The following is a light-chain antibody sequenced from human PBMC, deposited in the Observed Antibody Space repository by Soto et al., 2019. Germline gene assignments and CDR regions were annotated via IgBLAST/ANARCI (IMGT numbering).Light chain of an antibody. CDR1: QSINTY. J-gene: IGKJ1*01. V-gene: IGKV1-39*01. CDR2: TSS. CDR3: QQTYTTPWT. Sequence: DIQMTQSPSSLSESVGDKVTITCRASQSINTYLSWYQKKPGEPPNLLLYTSSCLRSGVPSRFSGSGSGTDFTLTISSLQPEDFATYYCQQTYTTPWTFGQGTKVEIK.